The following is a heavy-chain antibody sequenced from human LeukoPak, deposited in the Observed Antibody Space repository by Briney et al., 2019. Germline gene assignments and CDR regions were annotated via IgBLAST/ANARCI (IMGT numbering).Heavy chain of an antibody. CDR2: ISAYNGNT. CDR1: GGTFSSYA. J-gene: IGHJ4*02. D-gene: IGHD6-13*01. CDR3: ARVYSSSLPDY. Sequence: ASVKVSCKASGGTFSSYAISWVRQAPGQGLEWMGWISAYNGNTNYAQKLQGRVTMTTDTSTSTAYVELRSLRSDDTAVYYCARVYSSSLPDYWGQGTLVTVSS. V-gene: IGHV1-18*01.